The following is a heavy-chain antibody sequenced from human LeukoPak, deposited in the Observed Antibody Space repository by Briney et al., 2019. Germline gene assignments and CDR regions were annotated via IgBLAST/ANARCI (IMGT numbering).Heavy chain of an antibody. CDR3: ARDPTSSWETAFDI. Sequence: GGSLRLSCAASGFIYSSYSMNWVRQAPGKGLEWVASISISTSYIYYADSVKGRFTTSRDNAKNSLYLQMNSLRAEDTAVYYCARDPTSSWETAFDIWGQGTMVTVSS. V-gene: IGHV3-21*01. CDR2: ISISTSYI. CDR1: GFIYSSYS. D-gene: IGHD1-26*01. J-gene: IGHJ3*02.